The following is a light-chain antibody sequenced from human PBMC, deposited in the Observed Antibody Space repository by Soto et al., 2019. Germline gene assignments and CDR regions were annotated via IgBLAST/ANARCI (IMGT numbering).Light chain of an antibody. CDR2: AAS. J-gene: IGKJ2*01. CDR1: RSLSSSY. Sequence: EIVLTQSPGTLSLSPGERATLSCRASRSLSSSYVFWYQQKPGQTPLLLIYAASRRATGIPDKFSGSGSATEYTLTISRLEPEDFAVYYCQQQGTFGQGTKLEIK. V-gene: IGKV3-20*01. CDR3: QQQGT.